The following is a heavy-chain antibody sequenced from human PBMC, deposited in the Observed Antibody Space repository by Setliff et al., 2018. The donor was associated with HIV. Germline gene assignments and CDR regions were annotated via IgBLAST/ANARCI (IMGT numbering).Heavy chain of an antibody. CDR2: IVVGSGNT. D-gene: IGHD1-7*01. J-gene: IGHJ3*02. V-gene: IGHV1-58*01. CDR1: GFTFTNSA. CDR3: AADPQTGTTSYDAFDI. Sequence: SGKVSCKASGFTFTNSAVQWVRQARGQRLEWIGWIVVGSGNTNYAQTFQERVTITRDMSTSRAYMELSGLRTEDTAVYYCAADPQTGTTSYDAFDIWGQGTVVTVSS.